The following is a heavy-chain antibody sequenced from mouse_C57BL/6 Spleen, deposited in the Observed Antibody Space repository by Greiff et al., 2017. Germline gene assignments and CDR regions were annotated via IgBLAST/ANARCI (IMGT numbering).Heavy chain of an antibody. CDR2: IDPETGGT. Sequence: VQLQQSGAELVRPGASVTLSCKASGYTFTDYEMHWVKQTPVHGLEWIGAIDPETGGTAYNQKFKGKAILTADKSSSTAYMELRSLTSDDSAVYYCTRDDYDWTLLFDVWGTGTTVTVSS. D-gene: IGHD2-4*01. CDR1: GYTFTDYE. V-gene: IGHV1-15*01. CDR3: TRDDYDWTLLFDV. J-gene: IGHJ1*03.